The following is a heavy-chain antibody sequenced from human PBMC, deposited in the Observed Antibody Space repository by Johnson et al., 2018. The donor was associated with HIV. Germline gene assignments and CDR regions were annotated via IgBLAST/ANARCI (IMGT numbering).Heavy chain of an antibody. J-gene: IGHJ3*01. CDR2: IRYDGGIK. V-gene: IGHV3-30*01. CDR1: GFTFSAYA. CDR3: AHGRVQTGTGAFDL. Sequence: QVQLVESGGGVVQPERSLRLSCAASGFTFSAYAMHWVRQAPGKGLEWVAFIRYDGGIKYYEDSVKGRFTISRDNSKNILYLQMNTLRSDDTAVYYCAHGRVQTGTGAFDLWGQGTMVTVSS. D-gene: IGHD1-1*01.